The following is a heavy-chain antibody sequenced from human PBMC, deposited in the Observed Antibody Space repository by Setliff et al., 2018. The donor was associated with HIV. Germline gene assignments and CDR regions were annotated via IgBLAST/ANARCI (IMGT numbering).Heavy chain of an antibody. Sequence: SETLSLTCTVSGGSISEYYWSWIRQPPGKGLEWIGYIDYSGSTNYNASLKSRVTISIDTSKNQFSLKLSSVTAADTAVYYCARSVDTTLVPAYYFDYWGQGTLVTVSS. D-gene: IGHD5-18*01. CDR2: IDYSGST. V-gene: IGHV4-59*01. CDR3: ARSVDTTLVPAYYFDY. J-gene: IGHJ4*02. CDR1: GGSISEYY.